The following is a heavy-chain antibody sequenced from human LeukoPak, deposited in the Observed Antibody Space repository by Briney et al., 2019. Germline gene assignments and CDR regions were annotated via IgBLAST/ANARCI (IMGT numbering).Heavy chain of an antibody. V-gene: IGHV1-69*13. D-gene: IGHD3-22*01. J-gene: IGHJ4*02. CDR2: IIPIFGTA. CDR1: GGTFISYA. CDR3: ARDRSRYYDSSGYLHY. Sequence: SVKVSCKASGGTFISYAISWVRQAPGQGLEWMGGIIPIFGTANYAQKFQGRVTITADESTSTAYMELSSLRSEDTAVYYCARDRSRYYDSSGYLHYWGQGTLVTVSS.